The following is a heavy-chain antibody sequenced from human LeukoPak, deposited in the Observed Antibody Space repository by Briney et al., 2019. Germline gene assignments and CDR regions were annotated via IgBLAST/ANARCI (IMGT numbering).Heavy chain of an antibody. CDR2: IYHSGST. J-gene: IGHJ4*02. CDR3: ARRLRYFDWLLDYFDY. D-gene: IGHD3-9*01. V-gene: IGHV4-4*02. Sequence: PSETLSLTCAVSGGSISSSNWWSWVRPPPGKGLEWIGEIYHSGSTNYNPSLKSRATISVYKSKNQFSLKLSSVTAADTAVYYCARRLRYFDWLLDYFDYWGQGTLVTVSS. CDR1: GGSISSSNW.